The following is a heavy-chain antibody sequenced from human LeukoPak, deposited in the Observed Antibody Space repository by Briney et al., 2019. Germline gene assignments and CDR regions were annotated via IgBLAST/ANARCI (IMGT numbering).Heavy chain of an antibody. J-gene: IGHJ6*03. Sequence: SETLSLTCAVYGGSFSGYYWSWLRQPPGKGLEWIGEINHSGSTNYNPSLKSRVTISVDTSKNQFSLKLSSVTAADTSVYYCARRRVGATFYYYYYYMDVWGKGTTVTVSS. CDR2: INHSGST. CDR3: ARRRVGATFYYYYYYMDV. D-gene: IGHD1-26*01. V-gene: IGHV4-34*01. CDR1: GGSFSGYY.